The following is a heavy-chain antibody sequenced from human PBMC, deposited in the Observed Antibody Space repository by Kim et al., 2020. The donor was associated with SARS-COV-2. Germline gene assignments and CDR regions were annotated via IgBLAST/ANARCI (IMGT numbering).Heavy chain of an antibody. D-gene: IGHD3-3*01. J-gene: IGHJ4*02. CDR3: AKDPYDFWSGYYTVYY. Sequence: SVNGRFTISRDNSKNTLYLQMNSLRAEDTAVYYCAKDPYDFWSGYYTVYYWGQGTLVTVSS. V-gene: IGHV3-30*02.